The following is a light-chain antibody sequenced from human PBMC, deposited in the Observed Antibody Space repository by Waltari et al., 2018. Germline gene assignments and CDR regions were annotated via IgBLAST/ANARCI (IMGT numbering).Light chain of an antibody. CDR1: SSAIGGYDY. V-gene: IGLV2-8*01. Sequence: QSALTQPPSASGSPGQSVTISCTGTSSAIGGYDYVSWYQQHPGKAPRLIIFEVNKRPSGVPDRFSGSKSGNTAALTISGLQTADEADYYCSSFAGIINYYVFGSGTKVTVL. J-gene: IGLJ1*01. CDR3: SSFAGIINYYV. CDR2: EVN.